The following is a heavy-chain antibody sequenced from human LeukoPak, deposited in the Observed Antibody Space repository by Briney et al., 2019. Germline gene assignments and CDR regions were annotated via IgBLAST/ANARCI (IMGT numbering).Heavy chain of an antibody. V-gene: IGHV1-18*04. CDR1: GNTFTSYD. D-gene: IGHD4-17*01. CDR3: ARGSGVGDFLSWFDP. CDR2: ISAYNRDT. J-gene: IGHJ5*02. Sequence: ASVKVSCKASGNTFTSYDVNWVRQAPGQGLEWMGWISAYNRDTNYAQKFQGRVTMTTDTSTSTAYMELRRLRSDDTAVYYCARGSGVGDFLSWFDPWGQGTLVTVSS.